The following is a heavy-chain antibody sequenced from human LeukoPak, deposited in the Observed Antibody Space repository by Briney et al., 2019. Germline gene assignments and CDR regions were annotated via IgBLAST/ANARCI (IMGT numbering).Heavy chain of an antibody. CDR2: IYYSGST. D-gene: IGHD3-3*01. V-gene: IGHV4-59*12. J-gene: IGHJ3*02. CDR3: ARERKTYYDFWSGYYDAFDI. CDR1: GGSISSYY. Sequence: SETLSLTCTVSGGSISSYYWSWIRQPPGKGLEWIGYIYYSGSTYYNPSLKSRVTISVDRSKNQFSLKLSSVTAADTAVYYCARERKTYYDFWSGYYDAFDIWGQGTMVTVSS.